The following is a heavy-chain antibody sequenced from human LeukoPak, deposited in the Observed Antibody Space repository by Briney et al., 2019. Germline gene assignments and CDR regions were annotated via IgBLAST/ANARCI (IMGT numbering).Heavy chain of an antibody. D-gene: IGHD4-17*01. J-gene: IGHJ4*02. CDR3: AKYYGDYAVIDY. CDR2: IKQDGSEK. CDR1: GFPFSSYW. Sequence: GGSLRLSCAASGFPFSSYWMSWVRQAPGKGLEWVANIKQDGSEKYYVDSVKGRFTISRDNAENSLYLQMNSLRAEDTAVYYCAKYYGDYAVIDYWGQGTLVTVSS. V-gene: IGHV3-7*01.